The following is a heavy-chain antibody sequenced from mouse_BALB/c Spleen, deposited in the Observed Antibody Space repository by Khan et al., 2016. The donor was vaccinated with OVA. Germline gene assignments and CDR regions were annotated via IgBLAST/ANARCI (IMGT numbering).Heavy chain of an antibody. CDR1: GFTFKNNC. CDR3: ASLFGDSFAY. V-gene: IGHV14-3*02. D-gene: IGHD2-13*01. J-gene: IGHJ3*01. Sequence: IQLVQSGAELVKPGASVKLSCSASGFTFKNNCIHWVKQRPEQGLEWIGWINPRNDDTKYAQKFKDKSTFTADKSTNTVYLQISSLTSEDTAVYYCASLFGDSFAYWGQGTLVTVSA. CDR2: INPRNDDT.